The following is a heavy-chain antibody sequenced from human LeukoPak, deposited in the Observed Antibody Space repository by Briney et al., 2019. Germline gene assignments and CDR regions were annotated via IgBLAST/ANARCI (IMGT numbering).Heavy chain of an antibody. Sequence: RPGGSLRLSCTASGFTLSKYAMHWVRQAPGKGLEWVAVISSDGKKEYYTESVKGRFIISRDNSKNTLFLQMNSLKVEDTAVYYCARASMATINYYYLYMAAWGKGTAVSVSS. V-gene: IGHV3-30*04. CDR1: GFTLSKYA. D-gene: IGHD5-24*01. CDR2: ISSDGKKE. J-gene: IGHJ6*03. CDR3: ARASMATINYYYLYMAA.